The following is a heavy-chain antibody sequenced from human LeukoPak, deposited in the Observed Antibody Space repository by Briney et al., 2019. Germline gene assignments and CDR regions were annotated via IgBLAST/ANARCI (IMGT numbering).Heavy chain of an antibody. J-gene: IGHJ4*02. D-gene: IGHD2-2*01. CDR2: IDPNSGGT. V-gene: IGHV1-2*02. Sequence: GASVKVSCKASGYTFTGYYMHWVRQAPGQGLEWMGWIDPNSGGTNYAQKLQGRVTMTRDTSISTAYMELSRLRSDDTAVYYCARARVPAAIGFDYWGQGTLVTVSS. CDR1: GYTFTGYY. CDR3: ARARVPAAIGFDY.